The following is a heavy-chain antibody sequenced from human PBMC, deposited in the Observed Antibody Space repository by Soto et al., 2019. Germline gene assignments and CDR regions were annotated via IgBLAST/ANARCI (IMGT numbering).Heavy chain of an antibody. CDR1: GFTFGDYA. V-gene: IGHV3-49*03. CDR3: STIYYDSSGYDNWIDL. Sequence: GGSLRLSCTASGFTFGDYAMSWFRQAPGKGLEWVGFIRSKAYGGTTHYAASVKGRFTISRDDSKSIAYLQMNSLKTEDTAVYYCSTIYYDSSGYDNWIDLSGQGTLVTVSS. J-gene: IGHJ5*02. D-gene: IGHD3-22*01. CDR2: IRSKAYGGTT.